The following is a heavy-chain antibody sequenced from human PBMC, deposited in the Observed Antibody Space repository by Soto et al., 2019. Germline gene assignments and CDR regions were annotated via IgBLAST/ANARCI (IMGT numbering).Heavy chain of an antibody. Sequence: EVQLLESGGGLVQPGGSLRLSCAASGFTFSGYAMSWVRQAPGKGLEWVSAISGSGGSTYYADSVKGRFTISRDNSKNTLYLQMNSLRAEDTAVYYCANPRPVLLWFGVIGSYDAFDIWGQGTMVTVSS. CDR3: ANPRPVLLWFGVIGSYDAFDI. V-gene: IGHV3-23*01. J-gene: IGHJ3*02. CDR2: ISGSGGST. D-gene: IGHD3-10*01. CDR1: GFTFSGYA.